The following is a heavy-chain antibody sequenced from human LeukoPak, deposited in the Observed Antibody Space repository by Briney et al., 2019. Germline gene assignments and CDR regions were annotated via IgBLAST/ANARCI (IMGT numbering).Heavy chain of an antibody. Sequence: GGSLRLSCAASGFTFDDYGMSWVRQAPGKGLEWVSGINWNGGSTGYADSVKGRFTISRDNSKNTLYLEMISLRAEDTAVYYCAKEWINDEEGGWLYDYWGQGTLVTVSS. CDR1: GFTFDDYG. J-gene: IGHJ4*02. CDR2: INWNGGST. CDR3: AKEWINDEEGGWLYDY. D-gene: IGHD6-19*01. V-gene: IGHV3-20*04.